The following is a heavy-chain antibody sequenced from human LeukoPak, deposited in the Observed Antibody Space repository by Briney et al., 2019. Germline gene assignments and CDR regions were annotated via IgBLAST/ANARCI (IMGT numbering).Heavy chain of an antibody. CDR3: ARVKLNEFFGKNPAYYYVDV. CDR2: IYYSGDT. V-gene: IGHV4-59*01. D-gene: IGHD3-3*01. J-gene: IGHJ6*03. CDR1: GDSIRSYC. Sequence: SETLSLTCTVSGDSIRSYCWTWIRQPPGKELEWIGYIYYSGDTNYNPSLKSRVTISIDTSKNQFSLKLSSETAADTAVYHCARVKLNEFFGKNPAYYYVDVWGKGTTVTVSS.